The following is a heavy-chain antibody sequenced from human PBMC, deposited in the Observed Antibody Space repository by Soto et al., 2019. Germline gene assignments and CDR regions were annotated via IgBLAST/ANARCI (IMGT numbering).Heavy chain of an antibody. D-gene: IGHD6-6*01. CDR1: GFNFIDHY. Sequence: GGSLRLSCAASGFNFIDHYMSWIRQAPGKGLEWVSYISSTGSTIYDADSVKGRFTISRDNAKNSLYLQMNSLRAEDTAVYYCARFAVPAIDIYYYMDVWGKGTTVTVSS. CDR3: ARFAVPAIDIYYYMDV. V-gene: IGHV3-11*01. CDR2: ISSTGSTI. J-gene: IGHJ6*03.